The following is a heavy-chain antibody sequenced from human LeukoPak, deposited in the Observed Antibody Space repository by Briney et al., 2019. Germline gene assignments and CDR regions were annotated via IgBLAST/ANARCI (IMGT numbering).Heavy chain of an antibody. Sequence: SETLSLTCTVSGGSISSYYWSWIRQPPGKGLEWIGYIYYSGSTNYNPSLKSRVTISVGTSKNQFSLKLSSVTAADTAVYYCARHLGSSSSWSLAYYFDYWGQGTLVTVSS. CDR1: GGSISSYY. J-gene: IGHJ4*02. D-gene: IGHD6-13*01. V-gene: IGHV4-59*01. CDR3: ARHLGSSSSWSLAYYFDY. CDR2: IYYSGST.